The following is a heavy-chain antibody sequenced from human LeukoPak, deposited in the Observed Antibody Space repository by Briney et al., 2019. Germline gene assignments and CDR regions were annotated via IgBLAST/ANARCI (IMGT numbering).Heavy chain of an antibody. Sequence: PGGSLRLSCAASGFTFSSYAMHWVRQAPGKGLEWVAIISYDGSNKYYADSVKGRFTISRDNSKNTLYLQTSSLRAEDTAVYYCARDPYSGSYYFGYFDYWGQGTLVTVSS. CDR3: ARDPYSGSYYFGYFDY. J-gene: IGHJ4*02. CDR2: ISYDGSNK. V-gene: IGHV3-30-3*01. CDR1: GFTFSSYA. D-gene: IGHD1-26*01.